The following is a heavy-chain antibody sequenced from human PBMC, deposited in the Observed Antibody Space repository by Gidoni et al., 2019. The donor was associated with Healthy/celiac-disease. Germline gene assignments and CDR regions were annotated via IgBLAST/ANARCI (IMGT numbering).Heavy chain of an antibody. D-gene: IGHD5-18*01. CDR3: VKGAYSYGYRDTFDI. V-gene: IGHV3-64D*06. J-gene: IGHJ3*02. CDR2: SSSNGGST. CDR1: GFTFSRYA. Sequence: EVQLVESGGGLVQPGGSLRLSCSASGFTFSRYAMHWVRQAPGKGLEYVSASSSNGGSTYYADSVKGRFTISRDNSKNTLYLQMSSLRAEDTAVYYCVKGAYSYGYRDTFDIWGQGTMVTVSS.